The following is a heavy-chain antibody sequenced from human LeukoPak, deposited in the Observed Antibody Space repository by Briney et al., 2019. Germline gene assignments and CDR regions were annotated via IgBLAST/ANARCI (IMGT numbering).Heavy chain of an antibody. CDR2: MNPNSGNT. J-gene: IGHJ6*02. Sequence: ASVTVSCTASGYTFTSYDINWVRQATGQGLEWMGWMNPNSGNTGYAQKFQGRVTMTRNTSISTAYMELSSLRSEDTAVYYCARSEYGYSSSWYASYYYYYGMDVWGQGTTVTVSS. CDR3: ARSEYGYSSSWYASYYYYYGMDV. CDR1: GYTFTSYD. D-gene: IGHD6-13*01. V-gene: IGHV1-8*01.